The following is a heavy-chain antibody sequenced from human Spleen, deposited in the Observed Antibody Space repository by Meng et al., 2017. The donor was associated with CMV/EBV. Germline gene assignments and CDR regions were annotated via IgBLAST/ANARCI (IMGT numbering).Heavy chain of an antibody. Sequence: GGSLRLSCTASSFTFSYHGVHWGRQAPGKGLEWVAFMSFDGATQYYADSVRGRFTISRDNSKNTLYLQMNSLRAEDTAVYYCARDRQCSATSCDPFDLYYYYGMDVWGQGTTVTVSS. D-gene: IGHD2-2*01. CDR2: MSFDGATQ. V-gene: IGHV3-33*01. CDR1: SFTFSYHG. J-gene: IGHJ6*02. CDR3: ARDRQCSATSCDPFDLYYYYGMDV.